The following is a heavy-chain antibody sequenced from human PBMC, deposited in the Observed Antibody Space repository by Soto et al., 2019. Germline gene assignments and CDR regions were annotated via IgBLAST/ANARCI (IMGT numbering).Heavy chain of an antibody. D-gene: IGHD2-15*01. V-gene: IGHV1-69*13. CDR2: IIPIFGTA. CDR1: GGTFSSYA. CDR3: ARYPHIVVVVAATPSTGEGFDP. Sequence: ASVKVSCKASGGTFSSYAISWVRQAPGQGLEWMGGIIPIFGTANYAQKFQGRVTITADESTSTAYMELSSLRSEDTAVYYCARYPHIVVVVAATPSTGEGFDPWGQGTLVTVSS. J-gene: IGHJ5*02.